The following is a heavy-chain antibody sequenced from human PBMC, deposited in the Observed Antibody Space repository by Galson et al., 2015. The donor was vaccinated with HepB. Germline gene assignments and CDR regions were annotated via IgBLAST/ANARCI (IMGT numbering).Heavy chain of an antibody. Sequence: SLRLSCAASGFTCSNYWMTWVRQAPGRGLEWVANIKPDGRETYYVDSVKGRFTISRDNAKNSLYLQMNSLRAEDTALYYCVRDRLRTATPNAFDIWGQGTMVTVSS. CDR1: GFTCSNYW. D-gene: IGHD2-15*01. CDR2: IKPDGRET. V-gene: IGHV3-7*03. CDR3: VRDRLRTATPNAFDI. J-gene: IGHJ3*02.